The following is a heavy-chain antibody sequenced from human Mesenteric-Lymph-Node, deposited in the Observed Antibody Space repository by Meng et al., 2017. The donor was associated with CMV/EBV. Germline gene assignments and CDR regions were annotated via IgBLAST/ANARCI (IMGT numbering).Heavy chain of an antibody. Sequence: YTFFNVAISWVPQAPGQGLEWMGWISTYNGDPGYAQKLQGSVTMTADTSTSTAYMELRSLTFHDTAVYYCARIPTPYYYDNSGPFDFWGQGTLVTVSS. V-gene: IGHV1-18*01. CDR2: ISTYNGDP. D-gene: IGHD3-22*01. J-gene: IGHJ4*02. CDR1: YTFFNVA. CDR3: ARIPTPYYYDNSGPFDF.